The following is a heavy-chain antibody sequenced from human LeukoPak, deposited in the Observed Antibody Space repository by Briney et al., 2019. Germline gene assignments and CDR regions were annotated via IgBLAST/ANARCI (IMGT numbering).Heavy chain of an antibody. Sequence: GGSLRLSCAASGFTFSNYDMHWVRQATGKGLEWVSAIGTAGDTYYPGSVKGRFTISRENAKNSLYLQMNSLRAGDTAVYYCARSARGMQQEWLYYFDYWGQGTLVTVS. CDR3: ARSARGMQQEWLYYFDY. J-gene: IGHJ4*02. V-gene: IGHV3-13*01. D-gene: IGHD3-3*01. CDR2: IGTAGDT. CDR1: GFTFSNYD.